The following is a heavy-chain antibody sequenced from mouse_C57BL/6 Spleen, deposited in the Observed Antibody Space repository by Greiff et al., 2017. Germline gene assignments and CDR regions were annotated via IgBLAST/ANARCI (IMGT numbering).Heavy chain of an antibody. J-gene: IGHJ3*01. CDR3: ARVDYDGPWCAY. Sequence: QVQLQQSGPELVKPGASVKISCKASGYAFSSSWMNWVKQRPGKGLEWIGRIYPGDGATNYNGQFKGKATLTADKSSSTAYMQLSSRTAEDSAVYFCARVDYDGPWCAYWGKGTLGTVSA. CDR2: IYPGDGAT. D-gene: IGHD2-4*01. V-gene: IGHV1-82*01. CDR1: GYAFSSSW.